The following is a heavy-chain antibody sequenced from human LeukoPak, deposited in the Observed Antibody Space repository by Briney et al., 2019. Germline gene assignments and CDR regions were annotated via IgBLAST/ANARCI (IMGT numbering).Heavy chain of an antibody. CDR3: ARGGAARLHFQN. Sequence: TLSLTCTVSGVSITTYYWNSIRDPPGKGLEWIGYIYHSGSTNYNPSLQSRVTISVDTSKNQFSLSLNSVTAADTAVYYCARGGAARLHFQNWGQGTLLTVSS. J-gene: IGHJ1*01. V-gene: IGHV4-59*01. CDR2: IYHSGST. CDR1: GVSITTYY. D-gene: IGHD6-6*01.